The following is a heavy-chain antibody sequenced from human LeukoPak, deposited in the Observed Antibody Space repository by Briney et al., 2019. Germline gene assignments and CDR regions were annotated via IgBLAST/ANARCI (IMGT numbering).Heavy chain of an antibody. Sequence: PSETLSLTCTVSGGSISGYYWSWIRQPPGKGLKWIGFIYYSGSTNYNPSLKSRVTISVDTSKNQFSLKLSSVTAADTAVYYCPRDNYYYDSSGYPLDYWGQGTLVTVSS. D-gene: IGHD3-22*01. J-gene: IGHJ4*02. CDR3: PRDNYYYDSSGYPLDY. CDR1: GGSISGYY. V-gene: IGHV4-59*12. CDR2: IYYSGST.